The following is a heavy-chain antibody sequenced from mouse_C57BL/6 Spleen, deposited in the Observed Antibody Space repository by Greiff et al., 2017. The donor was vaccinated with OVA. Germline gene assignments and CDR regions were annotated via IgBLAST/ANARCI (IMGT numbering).Heavy chain of an antibody. CDR3: ARGNRQLRAMDD. J-gene: IGHJ4*01. D-gene: IGHD3-2*02. CDR1: GYTFTSYW. V-gene: IGHV1-50*01. Sequence: VQLQQPGAELVKPGASVKLSCKASGYTFTSYWMQWVKQRPGQGLEWIGEIDPSDSYTNYNQKFKGKATLTVDTSSSTAYMQLSSLTSEDSAVXYCARGNRQLRAMDDWGQGTSVTVSS. CDR2: IDPSDSYT.